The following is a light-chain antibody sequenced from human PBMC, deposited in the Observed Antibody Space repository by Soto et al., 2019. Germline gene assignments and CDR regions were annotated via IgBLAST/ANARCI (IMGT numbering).Light chain of an antibody. CDR3: QQYNNLPRT. J-gene: IGKJ1*01. CDR2: GAS. V-gene: IGKV3-15*01. Sequence: EIVMTQSPATLYVSAGERATLSCRASQSVSNNLAWYQQKPGQAPRLLIYGASTRATGIPARFSGSGSGTDFTLTISSLQSEDFAVYYCQQYNNLPRTFGHGTKVEIK. CDR1: QSVSNN.